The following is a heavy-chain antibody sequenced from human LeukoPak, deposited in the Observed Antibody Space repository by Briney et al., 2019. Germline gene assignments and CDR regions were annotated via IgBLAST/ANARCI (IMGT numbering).Heavy chain of an antibody. CDR2: INHSGST. CDR3: AIGWGIAAAGTGVFDY. J-gene: IGHJ4*02. CDR1: GGSFSGYY. V-gene: IGHV4-34*01. D-gene: IGHD6-13*01. Sequence: SETLSLTCAVYGGSFSGYYWSWIRQSPGKGLEWIGEINHSGSTNYNPSLKSRVTISVDTSKNQFSLKLSSVTAADTAVYYCAIGWGIAAAGTGVFDYWGQGTLVTVSS.